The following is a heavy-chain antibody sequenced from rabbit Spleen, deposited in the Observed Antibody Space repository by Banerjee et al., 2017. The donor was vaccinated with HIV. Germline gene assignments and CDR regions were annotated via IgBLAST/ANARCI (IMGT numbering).Heavy chain of an antibody. CDR3: ARDASGSYFAL. CDR2: IDPVFGTT. J-gene: IGHJ4*01. D-gene: IGHD1-1*01. CDR1: GFTISSNY. Sequence: QLKESGGGLVQPGGSLKLSCKASGFTISSNYWMNWVRQAPGKGLEWIGYIDPVFGTTHYASWVNGRFTTSSHNAQNTLYLQLSSLTAADTATYFCARDASGSYFALWGPGTLVTVS. V-gene: IGHV1S7*01.